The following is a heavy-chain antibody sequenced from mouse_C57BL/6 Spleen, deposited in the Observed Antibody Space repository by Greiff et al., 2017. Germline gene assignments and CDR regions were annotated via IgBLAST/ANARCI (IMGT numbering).Heavy chain of an antibody. CDR1: GFTFSDYG. D-gene: IGHD1-1*01. V-gene: IGHV5-17*01. CDR2: ISSGSSTI. Sequence: EVQVVESGGGLVKPGGSLKLSCAASGFTFSDYGMHWVRQAPEKGLEWVAYISSGSSTIYYADTVKGRFTISRDNAKNTLFLQMTSLRSEDTAMYYCARGVTTVVDYFDYWGQGTTLTVSS. J-gene: IGHJ2*01. CDR3: ARGVTTVVDYFDY.